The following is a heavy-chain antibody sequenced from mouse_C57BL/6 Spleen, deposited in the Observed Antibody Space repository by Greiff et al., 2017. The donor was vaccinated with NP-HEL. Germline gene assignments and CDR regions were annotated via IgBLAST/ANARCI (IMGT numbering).Heavy chain of an antibody. J-gene: IGHJ4*01. CDR2: IDPETGGT. CDR1: GYTFTDYE. D-gene: IGHD2-5*01. CDR3: TKDSNYDYAMDY. V-gene: IGHV1-15*01. Sequence: QVQLQQSGAELVRPGASVTLSCKASGYTFTDYEMHWVKQTPVHGLEWIGAIDPETGGTAYNQKFKGKAILTADKSSSTAYMQLRSLTSEDSAVYYCTKDSNYDYAMDYWGKGTSVTVSS.